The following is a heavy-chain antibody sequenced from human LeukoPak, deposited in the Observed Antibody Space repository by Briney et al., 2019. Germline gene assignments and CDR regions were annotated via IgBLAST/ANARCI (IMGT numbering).Heavy chain of an antibody. V-gene: IGHV3-11*04. CDR3: AREAVSSDSSGYYISG. J-gene: IGHJ3*01. Sequence: GGSLRLSCAASGFTFSDYYMSWIRQAPGKGLEWVSYISSSGSTIYYADSVKGRFTISRDNAKNSLYLQMNSLRAEDTAVYYCAREAVSSDSSGYYISGWGQGTMVTVSS. CDR1: GFTFSDYY. CDR2: ISSSGSTI. D-gene: IGHD3-22*01.